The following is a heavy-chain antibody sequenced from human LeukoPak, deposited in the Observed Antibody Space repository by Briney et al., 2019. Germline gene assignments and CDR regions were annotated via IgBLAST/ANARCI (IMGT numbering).Heavy chain of an antibody. V-gene: IGHV4-61*02. D-gene: IGHD3-16*01. CDR3: ARVKGADRYYFDY. CDR2: IYTSGST. CDR1: GGSISSGSYY. J-gene: IGHJ4*02. Sequence: SETLSLTCTVSGGSISSGSYYWSWIRQPAGKGLEWIGRIYTSGSTNYNPSLKSRVTISVDKSKNQFSLKLSSVTAADTAVYYCARVKGADRYYFDYWGQGTLVTVSS.